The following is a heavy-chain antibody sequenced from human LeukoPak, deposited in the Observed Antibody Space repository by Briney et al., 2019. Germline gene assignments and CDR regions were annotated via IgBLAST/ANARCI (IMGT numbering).Heavy chain of an antibody. Sequence: GASVKVSCKASGYTFTSYAMHWVRQAPGQRLEWMGWINAGNGNTKYSQKFQGRITITRDTSASTAYMELSSLRSEDTAVYYCAFDYYGSGSFPYWGQGTLVTVSS. CDR2: INAGNGNT. D-gene: IGHD3-10*01. CDR1: GYTFTSYA. J-gene: IGHJ4*02. CDR3: AFDYYGSGSFPY. V-gene: IGHV1-3*01.